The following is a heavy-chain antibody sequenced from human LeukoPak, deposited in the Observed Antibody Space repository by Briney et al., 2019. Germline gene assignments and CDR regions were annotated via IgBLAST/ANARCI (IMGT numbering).Heavy chain of an antibody. J-gene: IGHJ4*02. V-gene: IGHV3-33*06. CDR2: IWYDGSNK. Sequence: PGGSLRLSRAASGFTFSSYGMHWVRQAPGKGLEWVAVIWYDGSNKYYADSVKGRFTISRDNSKNTLYLQMNSLRAEDTAVYYCAKEGSGSYYFDYWGQGTLVTVSS. CDR1: GFTFSSYG. D-gene: IGHD1-26*01. CDR3: AKEGSGSYYFDY.